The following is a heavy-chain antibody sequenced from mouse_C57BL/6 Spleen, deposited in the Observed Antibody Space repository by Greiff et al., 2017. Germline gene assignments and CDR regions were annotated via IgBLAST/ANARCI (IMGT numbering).Heavy chain of an antibody. Sequence: EVQLVESGGGLVQPGGSMKLSCVASGFTFSNYWMNWVRQSPEKGLEWVAQIRLKSDNYATHYAESVKGRFTISRDDSKSSVYLQMNNLRAEDTGIYYCTRFYYDYDREFAYWGQGTLVTVSA. CDR2: IRLKSDNYAT. D-gene: IGHD2-4*01. V-gene: IGHV6-3*01. CDR1: GFTFSNYW. J-gene: IGHJ3*01. CDR3: TRFYYDYDREFAY.